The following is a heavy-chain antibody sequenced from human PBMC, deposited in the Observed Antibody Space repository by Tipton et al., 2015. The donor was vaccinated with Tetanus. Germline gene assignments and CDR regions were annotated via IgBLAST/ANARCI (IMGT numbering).Heavy chain of an antibody. V-gene: IGHV3-48*02. Sequence: SLRLSCAASGFSFNSYSMNWVRQAPGRGLEWVSYIRRSSQTIYYADSVKGRFIISRDNAKNSLYLQMNSLRDEDAAVYYCVRDRCVDYSCSFDYWGQGTLVTVSS. D-gene: IGHD3-10*01. J-gene: IGHJ4*02. CDR2: IRRSSQTI. CDR3: VRDRCVDYSCSFDY. CDR1: GFSFNSYS.